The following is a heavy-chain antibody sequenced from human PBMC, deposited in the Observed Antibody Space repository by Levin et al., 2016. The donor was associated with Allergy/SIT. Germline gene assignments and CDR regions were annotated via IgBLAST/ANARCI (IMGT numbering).Heavy chain of an antibody. J-gene: IGHJ3*02. V-gene: IGHV4-61*08. CDR3: ATSSWNQGGAFDI. Sequence: SETLSLTCTVSGDSVSTGGHYWSWIRQPPGKGLEWIGYTYYSGSTNYNPSLKSRVTISEDTSKNQFSLKVSSVTTADTAVYYCATSSWNQGGAFDIWGQGAMITVSS. D-gene: IGHD1-1*01. CDR2: TYYSGST. CDR1: GDSVSTGGHY.